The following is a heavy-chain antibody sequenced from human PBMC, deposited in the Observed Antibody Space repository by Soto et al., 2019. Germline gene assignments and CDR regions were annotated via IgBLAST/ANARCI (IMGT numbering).Heavy chain of an antibody. D-gene: IGHD6-6*01. V-gene: IGHV3-73*01. CDR1: GFTFSGSA. J-gene: IGHJ5*02. CDR3: TRFSMYITSGWFDP. CDR2: IRSKPNTYAT. Sequence: GGSLRLSCAASGFTFSGSAIHWVRQASGKGLEWVGRIRSKPNTYATAYAASVKGRFTISRDDSKNTAYLQMNSLKTEDTAVYYCTRFSMYITSGWFDPWGQGTLVTVSS.